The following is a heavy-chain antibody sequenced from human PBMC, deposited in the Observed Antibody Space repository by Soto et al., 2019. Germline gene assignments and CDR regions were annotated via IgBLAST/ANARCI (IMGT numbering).Heavy chain of an antibody. V-gene: IGHV3-72*01. CDR3: ARWVSGSPDN. J-gene: IGHJ4*02. CDR2: TKNKANRYTT. D-gene: IGHD1-26*01. CDR1: GFTLSDHY. Sequence: SLRLSGAASGFTLSDHYMDWVRQAPGKGLEWVGRTKNKANRYTTEYAASVNGRFTISRDDSKNSLYLQMNSLKTEDTAVYYCARWVSGSPDNWGQGTLVTVSS.